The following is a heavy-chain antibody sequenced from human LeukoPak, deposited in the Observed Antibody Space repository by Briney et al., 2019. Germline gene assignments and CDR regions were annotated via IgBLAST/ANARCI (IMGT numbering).Heavy chain of an antibody. D-gene: IGHD2-21*02. V-gene: IGHV1-2*02. Sequence: ASVTVSCKTSGYTFATYFMHWVRQAPGQGLEWMGYIKPNSGVTNYSQKFRGRATMTWDTSISTAYIELSGLTSDDTAIYYCARPTYCGSNCYFNFDYWGQGTLVTVSS. CDR2: IKPNSGVT. J-gene: IGHJ4*02. CDR3: ARPTYCGSNCYFNFDY. CDR1: GYTFATYF.